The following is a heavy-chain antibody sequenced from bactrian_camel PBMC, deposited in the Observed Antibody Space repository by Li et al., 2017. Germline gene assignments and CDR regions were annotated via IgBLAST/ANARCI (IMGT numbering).Heavy chain of an antibody. CDR1: GYTESVNV. J-gene: IGHJ4*01. D-gene: IGHD6*01. CDR2: LYAGGDYT. Sequence: VQLVESGAGSVEAGGSLRLSCTMSGYTESVNVMGWFRQIPRKQREGVAALYAGGDYTYYADSVKGRSTIARDNTKNTVYLQMNNLQPEDTAMYYCAADVGSMSGNCQPNYWGQGTQVTVS. V-gene: IGHV3S54*01. CDR3: AADVGSMSGNCQPNY.